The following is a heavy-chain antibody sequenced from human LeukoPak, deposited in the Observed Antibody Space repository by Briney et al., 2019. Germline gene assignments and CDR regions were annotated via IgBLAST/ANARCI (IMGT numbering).Heavy chain of an antibody. D-gene: IGHD4-23*01. Sequence: GGSLRLSCAASGITFSSFGMHWVRQAPGKGLEWVAVVSDDGRTKYYADSVKGRFTISRDNSKNTLDLQMNSLRAEDTAVYYCARDYGGLSNAFDIWGQGTMVTVSS. V-gene: IGHV3-30*03. CDR2: VSDDGRTK. CDR3: ARDYGGLSNAFDI. J-gene: IGHJ3*02. CDR1: GITFSSFG.